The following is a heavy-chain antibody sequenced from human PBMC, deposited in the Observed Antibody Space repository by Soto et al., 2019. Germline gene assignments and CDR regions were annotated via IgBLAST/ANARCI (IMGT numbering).Heavy chain of an antibody. V-gene: IGHV3-23*01. Sequence: GGSLRLSCAASGFTCSSYDMSWVRQAPGKGLEWVSTILVGGNTYYADSVKGRFTISRDNSKNTLYLQMNSLTAGDTAVYYCAKATATGGGAFDICGQGTMVTVSS. D-gene: IGHD2-8*02. CDR2: ILVGGNT. J-gene: IGHJ3*02. CDR1: GFTCSSYD. CDR3: AKATATGGGAFDI.